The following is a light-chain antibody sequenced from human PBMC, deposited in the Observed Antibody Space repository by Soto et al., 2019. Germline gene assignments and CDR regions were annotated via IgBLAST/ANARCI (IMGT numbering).Light chain of an antibody. J-gene: IGKJ1*01. CDR1: QGIRND. V-gene: IGKV1-6*01. CDR2: AAS. Sequence: AIQMTQSPSSLSASVGDRVTITCRACQGIRNDLGWYQQKPGKAPKLLIYAASSLQSGVPSRFSDSGSGTDFTLTISSLQPEDFATYYCLQDYNYPRTFGQGTKVDIK. CDR3: LQDYNYPRT.